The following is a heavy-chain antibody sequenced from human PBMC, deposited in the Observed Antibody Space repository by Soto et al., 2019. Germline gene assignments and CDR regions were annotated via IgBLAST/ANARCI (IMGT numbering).Heavy chain of an antibody. V-gene: IGHV3-30-3*01. D-gene: IGHD3-22*01. Sequence: VKLSCAASGVTCSSYAMHWVRQARGKGLEWVAVISYDGSNKYYADSVKGRSTISRDNSKNTLYLQMNSLRAEDTAVYYCARGGFACLSSNFGYWGQGTLVTVSS. CDR3: ARGGFACLSSNFGY. CDR1: GVTCSSYA. J-gene: IGHJ4*02. CDR2: ISYDGSNK.